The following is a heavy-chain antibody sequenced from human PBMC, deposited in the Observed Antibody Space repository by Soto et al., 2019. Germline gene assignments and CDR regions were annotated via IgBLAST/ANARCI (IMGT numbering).Heavy chain of an antibody. CDR1: GGSISSGGYY. Sequence: QVQLQESGPGLVKPSQTLSLTCTVSGGSISSGGYYWSWIRQQPGKDLEWIAYIYSSGNTDYNPSLKSRVIMSVDTSKNQFSLKLSSVTAADTAVYYCARGRFWYFDLWGRGSLVSVSS. J-gene: IGHJ2*01. CDR2: IYSSGNT. V-gene: IGHV4-31*03. CDR3: ARGRFWYFDL.